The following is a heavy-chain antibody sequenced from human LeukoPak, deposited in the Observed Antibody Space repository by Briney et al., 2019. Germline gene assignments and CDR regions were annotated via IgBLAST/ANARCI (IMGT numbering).Heavy chain of an antibody. CDR3: ARRWDPDAFDI. D-gene: IGHD1-26*01. CDR2: IYYSGST. J-gene: IGHJ3*02. Sequence: SEILSLTCTVSGGSISSSSYYWGWIRQPPGKGLEWIGSIYYSGSTYYNPSLKSRVTISVDTSKNQFSLKLSSVTAADTAVYYCARRWDPDAFDIWGQGTMVTVSS. V-gene: IGHV4-39*01. CDR1: GGSISSSSYY.